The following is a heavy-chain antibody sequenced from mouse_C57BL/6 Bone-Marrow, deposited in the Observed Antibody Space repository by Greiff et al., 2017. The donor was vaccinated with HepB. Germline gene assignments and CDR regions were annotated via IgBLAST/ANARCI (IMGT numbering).Heavy chain of an antibody. CDR3: ASMVKKMNYYAMDY. Sequence: VQLQQSVAELVRPGASVKLSCTASGFNIKNTYMHWVKQRPEQGLEWIGRIDPANGNTKYAPKFQGKATITADTSSNTAYLQISSLTSKDTAIYYFASMVKKMNYYAMDYWGQGTSVTVSS. CDR1: GFNIKNTY. V-gene: IGHV14-3*01. J-gene: IGHJ4*01. CDR2: IDPANGNT. D-gene: IGHD2-1*01.